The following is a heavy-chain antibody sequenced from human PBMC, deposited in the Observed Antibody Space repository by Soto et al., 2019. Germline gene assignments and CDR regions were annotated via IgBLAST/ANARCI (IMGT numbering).Heavy chain of an antibody. Sequence: ASVQVSCKASGYTFTTYGISWVRQAPGQGLEWMGWISAYNGNRNYAQKLQGRVTMTTDTSTSTAYMDLRSLRSDDKAVYYCARDSPPVDYWGQGTLVTVSS. V-gene: IGHV1-18*01. CDR1: GYTFTTYG. CDR2: ISAYNGNR. CDR3: ARDSPPVDY. J-gene: IGHJ4*02.